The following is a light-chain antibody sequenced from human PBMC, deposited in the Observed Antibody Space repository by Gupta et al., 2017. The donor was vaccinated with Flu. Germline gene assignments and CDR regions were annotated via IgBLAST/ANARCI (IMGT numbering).Light chain of an antibody. CDR2: WAS. Sequence: DIVITQSPASLAVSLGERATLNCKSSQSVLYSSNNKNYLAWYQQKPGQPPKLLIYWASTRESGVPDRFSGSGSGTDFTLTISSLQAEDVAVYYCQQYYSTPPTFGQGTKVEIK. J-gene: IGKJ1*01. CDR1: QSVLYSSNNKNY. CDR3: QQYYSTPPT. V-gene: IGKV4-1*01.